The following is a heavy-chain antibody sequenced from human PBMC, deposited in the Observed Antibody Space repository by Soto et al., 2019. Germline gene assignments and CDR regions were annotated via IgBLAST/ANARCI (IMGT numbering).Heavy chain of an antibody. CDR1: GFTFSSHT. V-gene: IGHV3-21*01. CDR2: ITGSGDYT. Sequence: PGGSLRLSCAASGFTFSSHTMNWVRQAPGKGLEWVSTITGSGDYTYYPDSLKGRFTVSRDNAKNSLYLQMDSLRVEDTAVYYCARDHMVTSHFDCWGQGTLVTVSS. D-gene: IGHD2-21*02. J-gene: IGHJ4*02. CDR3: ARDHMVTSHFDC.